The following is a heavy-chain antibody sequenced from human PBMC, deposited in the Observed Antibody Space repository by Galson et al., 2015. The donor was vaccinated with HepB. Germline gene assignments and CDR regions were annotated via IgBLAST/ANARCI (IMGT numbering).Heavy chain of an antibody. CDR2: IYPDDSDT. Sequence: QSGAEVKKPGESLKISCEGSGYSFTTYWIGWVRQVPGKGLEWMGIIYPDDSDTRYSPSFQGQALQGQVTISVDKSISTAYLQWSSLRASDTAIYYCARTTAIDAFDVWGQGTMVTVSP. CDR1: GYSFTTYW. CDR3: ARTTAIDAFDV. D-gene: IGHD1-1*01. V-gene: IGHV5-51*01. J-gene: IGHJ3*01.